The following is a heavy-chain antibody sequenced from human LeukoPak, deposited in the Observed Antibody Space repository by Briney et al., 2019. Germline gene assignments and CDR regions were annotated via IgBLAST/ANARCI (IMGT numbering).Heavy chain of an antibody. CDR1: GGTFSSYA. V-gene: IGHV1-69*04. D-gene: IGHD4-17*01. CDR2: IIPILGIA. J-gene: IGHJ5*02. CDR3: ARDGATVTPTSYRFDP. Sequence: ASVKVSCKASGGTFSSYAISWVRQAPGQGLEWMRRIIPILGIANYAQKFQGRVTITADKSTSTAYMELSSLRSEDTAVYYCARDGATVTPTSYRFDPWGQGTLVTVSS.